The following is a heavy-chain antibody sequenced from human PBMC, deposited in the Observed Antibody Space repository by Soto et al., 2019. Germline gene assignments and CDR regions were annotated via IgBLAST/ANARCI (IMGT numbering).Heavy chain of an antibody. CDR2: IIPIFGTA. CDR3: ARDEGLFTMVRGVIIGGAFDI. Sequence: QVRLVQSGAEVKKPGSSVKVSCKASGGTFSSYAISWVRQAPGQGLEWMGGIIPIFGTANYAQKFQGRVTITADESTSTAYMELSSLRSEDTAVYYCARDEGLFTMVRGVIIGGAFDIWGQGTMVTVSS. CDR1: GGTFSSYA. J-gene: IGHJ3*02. D-gene: IGHD3-10*01. V-gene: IGHV1-69*01.